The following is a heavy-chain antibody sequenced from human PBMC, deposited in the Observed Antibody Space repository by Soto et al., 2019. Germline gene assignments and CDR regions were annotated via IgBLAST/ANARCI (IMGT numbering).Heavy chain of an antibody. Sequence: QVQLQQWCAGLLKPSETLSLTCAVYGGSFSGYYWSWIRQPPGKGLEWIGEINHSGSTNYNPSLMSRVTISVDTSKNQFSLKLSSVTAADTAVYYCARIFRNDGDYDGDYWGQGTLVTVSS. D-gene: IGHD4-17*01. CDR3: ARIFRNDGDYDGDY. CDR1: GGSFSGYY. CDR2: INHSGST. J-gene: IGHJ4*02. V-gene: IGHV4-34*01.